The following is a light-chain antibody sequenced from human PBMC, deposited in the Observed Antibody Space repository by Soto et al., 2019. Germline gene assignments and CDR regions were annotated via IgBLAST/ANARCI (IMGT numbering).Light chain of an antibody. J-gene: IGLJ2*01. CDR3: SSYTTSSTPVV. V-gene: IGLV2-14*01. CDR1: SSDVGGSNY. CDR2: EVT. Sequence: QSALTQPASVSGSLGQSITILCTGTSSDVGGSNYVSWYQHPGKAPKLMIYEVTIRPSGVSNRFSGSKSGNTASLTISGLQAEDEADYYCSSYTTSSTPVVFGGGTKLTVL.